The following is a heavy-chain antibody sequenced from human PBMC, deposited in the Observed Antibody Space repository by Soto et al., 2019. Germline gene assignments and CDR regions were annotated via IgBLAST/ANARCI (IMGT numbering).Heavy chain of an antibody. J-gene: IGHJ6*02. CDR1: GGSFSGYY. Sequence: PSETLSLTCAVYGGSFSGYYWTWIRQPPGTGLEWIGEIYHSGSTNYNPSLKSRVTISVDTSKNQFSLKLSSVTAADTAVYYCARDRGVERILAPYGGMDVWGQGTTVTVSS. CDR2: IYHSGST. D-gene: IGHD4-17*01. V-gene: IGHV4-34*01. CDR3: ARDRGVERILAPYGGMDV.